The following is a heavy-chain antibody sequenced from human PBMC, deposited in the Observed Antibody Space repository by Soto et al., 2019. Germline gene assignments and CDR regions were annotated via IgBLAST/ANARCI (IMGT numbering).Heavy chain of an antibody. J-gene: IGHJ4*02. V-gene: IGHV4-59*01. Sequence: SETLSLTCTVSGCSISSNYWTWIRQPPGKGLEWIGYVYNSGSTDYNPSLKSRVTISEDTSKSQFSLKVNSMTAADTAVYYCARYRLEAVAGYTLDKWGQGILVTVSS. D-gene: IGHD6-13*01. CDR2: VYNSGST. CDR1: GCSISSNY. CDR3: ARYRLEAVAGYTLDK.